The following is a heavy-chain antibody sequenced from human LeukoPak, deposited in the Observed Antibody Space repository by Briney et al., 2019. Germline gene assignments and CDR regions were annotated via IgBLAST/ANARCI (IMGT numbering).Heavy chain of an antibody. CDR3: ASAAIDREYFQH. V-gene: IGHV1-69*13. D-gene: IGHD2-2*01. Sequence: SVKVSCKASGGTFTSYTISWVRQAPGQGLEWMGGIIPIFGTPKYAQKFQGRVTITADESTSTAYMELSSLRSEDTAVYYCASAAIDREYFQHWGQGTLVTVSS. CDR1: GGTFTSYT. CDR2: IIPIFGTP. J-gene: IGHJ1*01.